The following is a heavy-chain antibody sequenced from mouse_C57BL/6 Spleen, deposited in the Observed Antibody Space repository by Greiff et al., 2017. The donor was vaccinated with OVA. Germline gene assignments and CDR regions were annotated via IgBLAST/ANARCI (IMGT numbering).Heavy chain of an antibody. CDR3: ASSLDF. Sequence: EVQRVESGGDLVKPGGSLKLSCAASGFTFSSYGMSWVSQTPDKRLEWVATISSGGSYTYYPYIVTERFTISSDHANNPLYLQMSSLMSADTAMYYCASSLDFWGQGTTLTVSS. J-gene: IGHJ2*01. CDR2: ISSGGSYT. CDR1: GFTFSSYG. V-gene: IGHV5-6*01.